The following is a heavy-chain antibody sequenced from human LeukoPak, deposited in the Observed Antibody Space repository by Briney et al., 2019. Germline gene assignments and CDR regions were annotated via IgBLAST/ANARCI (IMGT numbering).Heavy chain of an antibody. J-gene: IGHJ4*02. CDR1: GFTFSSYG. CDR3: ARVMITFGGVIVSPFDY. V-gene: IGHV3-30*03. D-gene: IGHD3-16*02. CDR2: ISYDGSNK. Sequence: GGSLRLSCAASGFTFSSYGMHWVRQAPGKGLEWVAVISYDGSNKYYADSVKGRFTISRDNSKNTLYLQMNSLRAEDTAVYYCARVMITFGGVIVSPFDYWGQGTLVTVSS.